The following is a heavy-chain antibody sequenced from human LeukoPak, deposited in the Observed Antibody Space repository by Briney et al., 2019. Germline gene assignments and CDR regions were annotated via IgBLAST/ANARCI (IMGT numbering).Heavy chain of an antibody. CDR1: GGSISSYY. D-gene: IGHD6-13*01. V-gene: IGHV4-59*08. Sequence: TSETLSLTCTVSGGSISSYYWSWNRQPPGKGLEWIGYIYYSGSTNYNPSLKSRVTISVDTSKNQFSLKLSSVTAADTAVYYCARHASWSAAGTSFDYWGQGTLVTVSS. J-gene: IGHJ4*02. CDR2: IYYSGST. CDR3: ARHASWSAAGTSFDY.